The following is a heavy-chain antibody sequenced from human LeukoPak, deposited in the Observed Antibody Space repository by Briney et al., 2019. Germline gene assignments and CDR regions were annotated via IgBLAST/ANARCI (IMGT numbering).Heavy chain of an antibody. D-gene: IGHD3-10*01. J-gene: IGHJ4*02. Sequence: VSVKVSCKASGYTFFSYGINWVRQATGQGLEWMGWMNPNSGNTGYAQKFQGRVNMTRNTSISTAYMELSSLRSEDTAVYYCARKFLGSRGYYFDYWGQGTLVTVSS. CDR3: ARKFLGSRGYYFDY. CDR1: GYTFFSYG. V-gene: IGHV1-8*02. CDR2: MNPNSGNT.